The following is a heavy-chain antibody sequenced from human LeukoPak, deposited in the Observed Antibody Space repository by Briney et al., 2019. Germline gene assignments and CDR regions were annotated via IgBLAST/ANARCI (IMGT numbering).Heavy chain of an antibody. Sequence: GGSLRLSCAASGFTFSSYAMHWVRQAPGKGLEWVAVISYDGSNKYYADSVKGRFTISRDNSKNTLYLQMNSLRAEDTAVYYCARGATGICFDYRGQGTLVTVSS. D-gene: IGHD1-1*01. CDR2: ISYDGSNK. V-gene: IGHV3-30-3*01. CDR3: ARGATGICFDY. J-gene: IGHJ4*02. CDR1: GFTFSSYA.